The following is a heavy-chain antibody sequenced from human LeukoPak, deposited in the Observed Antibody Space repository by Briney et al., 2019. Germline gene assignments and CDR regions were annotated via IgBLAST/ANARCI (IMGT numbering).Heavy chain of an antibody. CDR2: MNPNSGNT. CDR3: ARGTNSYDSSGYPYYYYYYYMGV. CDR1: GYTFTSFD. J-gene: IGHJ6*03. V-gene: IGHV1-8*01. Sequence: ASVKVSCKASGYTFTSFDITWVRQATGQGLEWMGWMNPNSGNTDYAQKFQGRVTMTRNTSISTAYMELSSLRSEDTAVYYCARGTNSYDSSGYPYYYYYYYMGVWGKGTTVTISS. D-gene: IGHD3-22*01.